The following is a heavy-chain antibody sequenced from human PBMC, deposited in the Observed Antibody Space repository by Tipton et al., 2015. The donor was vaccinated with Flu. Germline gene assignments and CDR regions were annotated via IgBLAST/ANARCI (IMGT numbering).Heavy chain of an antibody. CDR2: IRSYNTNT. D-gene: IGHD2-2*01. CDR3: ARDMPQGIVVIPPAKRFDH. V-gene: IGHV1-18*01. Sequence: QVQLVQSGAEMKKPGASVQVSCKASGYTFTRYGISWVRQAPGQGLEWMGWIRSYNTNTRYAQKFQGRVTMTTDTSTGTAYMELRSLRSDDTAVYYCARDMPQGIVVIPPAKRFDHWGQGTLVTVSS. CDR1: GYTFTRYG. J-gene: IGHJ4*02.